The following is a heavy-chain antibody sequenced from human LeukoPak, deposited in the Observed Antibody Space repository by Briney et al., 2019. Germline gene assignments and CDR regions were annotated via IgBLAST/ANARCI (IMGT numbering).Heavy chain of an antibody. CDR3: ARSSLGYCSSTSCLPWFDP. Sequence: SVKVSCKASGYTFTGYYMHWVRQAPGQGLEWMGWINPNSGGTNYAQKFQGWVTMTRDTSISTAYMELSRLRSDDTAVYYCARSSLGYCSSTSCLPWFDPWGQGTLVTVSS. D-gene: IGHD2-2*01. J-gene: IGHJ5*02. CDR2: INPNSGGT. V-gene: IGHV1-2*04. CDR1: GYTFTGYY.